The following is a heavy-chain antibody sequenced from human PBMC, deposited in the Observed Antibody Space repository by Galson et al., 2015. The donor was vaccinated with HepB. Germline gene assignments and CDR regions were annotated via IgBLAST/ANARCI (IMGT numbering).Heavy chain of an antibody. CDR3: ARDIRRYSGTFDY. Sequence: SLRLSCAASGFTFSSYAMHWVRQAPGKGLEYVSAISSNGGSTYYADSVKGRFTISRDNAKNSLYLQMNSLRAEDTAVYYCARDIRRYSGTFDYWGQGTLVTVSS. V-gene: IGHV3-64*04. CDR2: ISSNGGST. J-gene: IGHJ4*02. D-gene: IGHD1-26*01. CDR1: GFTFSSYA.